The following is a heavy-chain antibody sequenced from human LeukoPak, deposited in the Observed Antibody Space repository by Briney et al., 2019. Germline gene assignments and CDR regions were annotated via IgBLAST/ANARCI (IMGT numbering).Heavy chain of an antibody. D-gene: IGHD4-17*01. V-gene: IGHV3-66*01. CDR2: IYRGGPT. Sequence: QPGGSLRLSCAASGLTVSSNYMSWVRQAPGKGLEWVSVIYRGGPTYYADSVKGRFTISRDNSKNTLYLQMNSLRAEDTAVHYCARDSYVDSEAVRWFDPWGQGTLVTVPS. J-gene: IGHJ5*02. CDR3: ARDSYVDSEAVRWFDP. CDR1: GLTVSSNY.